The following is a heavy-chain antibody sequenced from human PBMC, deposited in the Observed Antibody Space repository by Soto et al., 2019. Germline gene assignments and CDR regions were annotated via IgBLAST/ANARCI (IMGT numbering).Heavy chain of an antibody. CDR3: ARARYLSAGIAVAGPYYYYGMDV. CDR2: IYPGDSDT. V-gene: IGHV5-51*01. J-gene: IGHJ6*02. D-gene: IGHD6-19*01. Sequence: PGESLKISCKGSGYSFTSYWIGWVRQMPGKGLEWMGIIYPGDSDTRYSPSFQGQVTISADKSISTAYLQWSSLKASDTAMYYCARARYLSAGIAVAGPYYYYGMDVWGQGTTVTVSS. CDR1: GYSFTSYW.